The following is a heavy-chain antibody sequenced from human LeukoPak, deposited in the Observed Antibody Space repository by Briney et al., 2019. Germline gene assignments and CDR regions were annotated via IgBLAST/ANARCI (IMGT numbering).Heavy chain of an antibody. CDR1: GGSISSSAYY. V-gene: IGHV4-39*07. CDR3: ARLSGYYYYMDV. CDR2: IYYIGFT. J-gene: IGHJ6*03. D-gene: IGHD1-26*01. Sequence: PSETLSLTCTVSGGSISSSAYYWGWIRQPPGKGLGWIGRIYYIGFTYYNPSLKSRVTISVDTSKKQFSLKLSSVTAADTAVYYCARLSGYYYYMDVWGKGTTVTVSS.